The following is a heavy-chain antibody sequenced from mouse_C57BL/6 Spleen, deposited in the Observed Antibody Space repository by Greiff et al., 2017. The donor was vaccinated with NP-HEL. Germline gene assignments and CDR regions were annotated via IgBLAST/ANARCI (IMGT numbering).Heavy chain of an antibody. D-gene: IGHD1-1*02. V-gene: IGHV1-54*01. J-gene: IGHJ4*01. CDR3: AREDGDAMDY. Sequence: QVQLKESGAELVRPGTSVKVSCKASGCAFTNYLIEWVKQRPGQGLEWIGVINPGSGGTNYNEKFKGKATLTADKSSSTAYMQLSSLTSEDSAVYFCAREDGDAMDYWGQGTSVTVSS. CDR2: INPGSGGT. CDR1: GCAFTNYL.